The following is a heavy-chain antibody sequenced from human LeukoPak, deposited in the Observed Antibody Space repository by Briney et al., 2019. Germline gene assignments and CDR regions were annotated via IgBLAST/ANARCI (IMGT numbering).Heavy chain of an antibody. J-gene: IGHJ4*02. CDR1: GGSFSGYY. CDR2: INHSGST. V-gene: IGHV4-34*01. CDR3: ARGRRYSSSWYGVLDY. D-gene: IGHD6-13*01. Sequence: TSETLSLTCAVYGGSFSGYYGSWIPQPPGKGLEGIGEINHSGSTNYNPSLKSRVTISVDTSKNQFSLKLSSVTAADTAVYYCARGRRYSSSWYGVLDYWGQGTLVTVSS.